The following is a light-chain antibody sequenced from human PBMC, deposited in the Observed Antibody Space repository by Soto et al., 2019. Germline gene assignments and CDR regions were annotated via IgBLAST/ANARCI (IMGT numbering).Light chain of an antibody. J-gene: IGLJ3*02. V-gene: IGLV1-47*02. CDR2: SNN. Sequence: QSVLTQPPSASGTPGQRVTISCSGSSSNIGSNYVYWYQQLPGTAPKLLIYSNNQRPSGVPDRFSGSKSGTSASLAINGLRSEDEAEYYCAAWDDRLSGPVFGGGTKLTVL. CDR1: SSNIGSNY. CDR3: AAWDDRLSGPV.